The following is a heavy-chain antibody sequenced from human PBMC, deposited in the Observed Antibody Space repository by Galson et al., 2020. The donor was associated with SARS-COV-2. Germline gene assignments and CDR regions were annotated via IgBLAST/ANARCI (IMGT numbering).Heavy chain of an antibody. J-gene: IGHJ4*02. CDR2: ISSSSSTR. V-gene: IGHV3-48*01. Sequence: PGGSLRLSCAASGFTFTTYSMNWVRQAPGKGLEWVSYISSSSSTRYYADSVKGRFTISRDNARNSLYLQMNSLRAEDTAIYYCAREDYGDYRRERADYWGQGTLVTVSS. D-gene: IGHD4-17*01. CDR3: AREDYGDYRRERADY. CDR1: GFTFTTYS.